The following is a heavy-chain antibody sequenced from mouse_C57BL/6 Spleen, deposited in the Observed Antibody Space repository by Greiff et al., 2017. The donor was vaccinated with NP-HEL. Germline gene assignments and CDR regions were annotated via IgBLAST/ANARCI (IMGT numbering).Heavy chain of an antibody. CDR3: APLRQLRLLDY. D-gene: IGHD3-2*02. Sequence: EVQLQQSGPELVKPGASVKISCKASGYSFTGYYMHWVKQSPEKSLEWIGEINPSTGGTSYNQKFKGKATLTVDKSSSTAYMQLKSLTSEDSAVYYCAPLRQLRLLDYWGQGTTLTVSS. CDR2: INPSTGGT. J-gene: IGHJ2*01. CDR1: GYSFTGYY. V-gene: IGHV1-43*01.